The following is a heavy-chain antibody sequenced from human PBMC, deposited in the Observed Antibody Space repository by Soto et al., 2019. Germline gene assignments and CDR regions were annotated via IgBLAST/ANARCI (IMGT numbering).Heavy chain of an antibody. CDR1: GFTFCDYA. J-gene: IGHJ4*02. CDR3: ARGYYNSGSYSFDY. Sequence: SLRLSCTTSGFTFCDYALSWVPQAPGKGLEWVGFIRRKDYGGTTEYGASVKGRFTISRDDSKSIAYLQLNSLETEDTAVYYCARGYYNSGSYSFDYWGQGTTVTVSS. V-gene: IGHV3-49*04. D-gene: IGHD3-10*01. CDR2: IRRKDYGGTT.